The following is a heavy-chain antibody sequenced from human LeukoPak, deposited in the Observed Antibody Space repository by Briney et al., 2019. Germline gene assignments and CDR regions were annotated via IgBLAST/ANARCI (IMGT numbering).Heavy chain of an antibody. Sequence: GASVKVSCKAPGGTFSSYAISWVRQAPGQGLEWMGRIIPIFGTANYAQKFQGRVTITTDESTSTAYMELSSLRSEDTAVYYCAGDIAAAGNYWGQGTLVTVSS. J-gene: IGHJ4*02. CDR2: IIPIFGTA. CDR1: GGTFSSYA. V-gene: IGHV1-69*05. D-gene: IGHD6-13*01. CDR3: AGDIAAAGNY.